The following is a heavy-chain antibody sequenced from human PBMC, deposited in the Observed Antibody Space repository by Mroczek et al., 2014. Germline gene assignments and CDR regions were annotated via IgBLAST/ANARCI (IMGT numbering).Heavy chain of an antibody. D-gene: IGHD6-6*01. J-gene: IGHJ4*02. CDR1: GFTFDDYA. V-gene: IGHV3-9*01. CDR2: ISWNSGSI. CDR3: FATGYSSSSPKYYFDY. Sequence: VQLQESGGGLVQPGRSLRLSCAASGFTFDDYAMHWVRQAPGKGLEWVSGISWNSGSIGYADSVKGRFTISRDNAKNSLYLQMNSLRAEDTALYYCFATGYSSSSPKYYFDYWGQGTLVTVSS.